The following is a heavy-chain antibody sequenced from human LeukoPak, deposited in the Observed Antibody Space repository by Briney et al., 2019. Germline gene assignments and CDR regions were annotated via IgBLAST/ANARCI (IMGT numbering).Heavy chain of an antibody. Sequence: ASVKVSCKVSGYTLTELSMHWVRQAPGKGLEWMGGFDPEDGETVYAQKFQGRVTMTEDTSTDTAYMELSSLRSEDTAVYYCATGVSVVTPSFDYWGQGTLVTVSS. J-gene: IGHJ4*02. CDR3: ATGVSVVTPSFDY. CDR2: FDPEDGET. D-gene: IGHD4-23*01. V-gene: IGHV1-24*01. CDR1: GYTLTELS.